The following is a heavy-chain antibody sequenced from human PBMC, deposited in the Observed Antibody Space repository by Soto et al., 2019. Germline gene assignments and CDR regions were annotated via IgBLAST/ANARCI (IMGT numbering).Heavy chain of an antibody. Sequence: QVQLVQSGAEVKKPGSSVKVSCKSSGDSFKTYSVSWVRQAPGQGLEWMGGVIPILGKPMYAQKFQDRVTITADESPSTVFMELTSLMSEDTAVYYCARIGGIEDHDAWGQGTRVTVSS. CDR2: VIPILGKP. V-gene: IGHV1-69*12. J-gene: IGHJ4*01. D-gene: IGHD2-21*01. CDR1: GDSFKTYS. CDR3: ARIGGIEDHDA.